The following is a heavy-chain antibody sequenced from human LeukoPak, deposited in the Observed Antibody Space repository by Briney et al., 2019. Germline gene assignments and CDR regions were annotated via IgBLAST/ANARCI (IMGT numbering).Heavy chain of an antibody. J-gene: IGHJ6*02. CDR2: ISSSSSTI. CDR3: ARAHLGSYYGSGNYGLDV. Sequence: GGSLRLSCAASGFTFSSYEMNWVRQAPGKGLEWVSYISSSSSTIYYAASVRGRFTISRDNAKSSLYLQVNNLRDEDTAVYYCARAHLGSYYGSGNYGLDVWGQGTTVSVSS. V-gene: IGHV3-48*02. CDR1: GFTFSSYE. D-gene: IGHD3-10*01.